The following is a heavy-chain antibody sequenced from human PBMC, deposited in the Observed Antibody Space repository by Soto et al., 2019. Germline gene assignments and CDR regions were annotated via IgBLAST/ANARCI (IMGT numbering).Heavy chain of an antibody. Sequence: PGGSLRLSCAASGFTFSNAWMSWVRQAPGKGLEWVGRIKSKTDGGTTGYAAPVKGRFTISRDDSKNTLYLQMNSLKTEDIAVYYCTTGLYGSGSSGGMDVWGQGTTVTVSS. CDR1: GFTFSNAW. CDR3: TTGLYGSGSSGGMDV. D-gene: IGHD3-10*01. V-gene: IGHV3-15*01. J-gene: IGHJ6*02. CDR2: IKSKTDGGTT.